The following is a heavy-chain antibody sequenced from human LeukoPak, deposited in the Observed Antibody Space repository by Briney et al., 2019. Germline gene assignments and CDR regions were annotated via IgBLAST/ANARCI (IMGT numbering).Heavy chain of an antibody. CDR3: ASLYSSGWYVY. CDR2: IYYSGST. D-gene: IGHD6-19*01. V-gene: IGHV4-28*01. Sequence: SDTLSLTCAVSGYSITSSSWWGWIRQPPGKGLEWIGYIYYSGSTNYNPSLKSRVTISVDTSKNQFSLKLSSVTAADTAVYYCASLYSSGWYVYWGQGTLVTVSS. J-gene: IGHJ4*02. CDR1: GYSITSSSW.